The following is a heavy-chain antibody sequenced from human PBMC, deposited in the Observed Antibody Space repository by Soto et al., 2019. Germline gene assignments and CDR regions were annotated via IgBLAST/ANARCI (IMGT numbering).Heavy chain of an antibody. CDR3: ARGQRFSDWFDP. CDR1: GGAIGSHY. CDR2: IYGSGST. Sequence: PSETLSLTCTISGGAIGSHYWTWIRQPAGKGLEWIGRIYGSGSTKYNPSLQSRVTMSLDTSKNQFSLRLESVTAADTAVYYCARGQRFSDWFDPWGQGTLVNVSS. D-gene: IGHD3-3*01. J-gene: IGHJ5*02. V-gene: IGHV4-4*07.